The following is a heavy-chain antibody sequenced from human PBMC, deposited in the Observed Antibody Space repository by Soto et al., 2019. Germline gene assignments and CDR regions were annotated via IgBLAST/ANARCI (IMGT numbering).Heavy chain of an antibody. J-gene: IGHJ4*02. CDR2: ISGSGST. CDR3: AKEKDYDYVWGSYRYTSDY. Sequence: LRLSCAASGFTFSSYAMSWVRQAPGKGLEWVSAISGSGSTFYADSVKGRFTISGDNSKNTLYLQMNSLRAEDTAVYYCAKEKDYDYVWGSYRYTSDYWGQGTLVTVSS. D-gene: IGHD3-16*02. CDR1: GFTFSSYA. V-gene: IGHV3-23*01.